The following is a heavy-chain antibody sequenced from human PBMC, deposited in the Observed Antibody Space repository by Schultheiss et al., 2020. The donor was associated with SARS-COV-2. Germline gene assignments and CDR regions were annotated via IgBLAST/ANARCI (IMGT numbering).Heavy chain of an antibody. CDR3: ARDVFVGIAEGIGYYFDY. CDR1: GFTFSSYG. D-gene: IGHD6-13*01. Sequence: GGSLRLSCAASGFTFSSYGMHWVRQAPGKGLEWVAVIWYDGSNKYYADSVKGRFTISRDNSKNTLYLQMNSLRAEDTAVYYCARDVFVGIAEGIGYYFDYWGQGTLVTVSS. V-gene: IGHV3-33*01. J-gene: IGHJ4*02. CDR2: IWYDGSNK.